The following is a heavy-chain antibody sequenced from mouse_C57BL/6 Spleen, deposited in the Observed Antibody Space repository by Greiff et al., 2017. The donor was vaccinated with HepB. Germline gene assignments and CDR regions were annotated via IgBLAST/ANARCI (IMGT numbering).Heavy chain of an antibody. D-gene: IGHD1-2*01. Sequence: QVQLKESGSELRSPGSSVKLSCKDFDSEVFPIAYMSWVRQKPGHGFEWIGGILPSIGRTIYGEKFEDKATLDADTLSNTAYLELNSLTSEDSAIYYCAKLLRPPYTMDYWGQGTSVTVSS. J-gene: IGHJ4*01. CDR3: AKLLRPPYTMDY. CDR1: DSEVFPIAY. CDR2: ILPSIGRT. V-gene: IGHV15-2*01.